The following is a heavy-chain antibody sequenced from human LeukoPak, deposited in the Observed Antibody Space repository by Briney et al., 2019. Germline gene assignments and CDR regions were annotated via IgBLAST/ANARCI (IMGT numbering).Heavy chain of an antibody. V-gene: IGHV3-9*01. Sequence: GGSLRLSCAASGFTFHDYAMHWVRQAPGKGLEWVSGISWNSGSIGYADSVKGRFTISRDNAKNSLYLQMNSLRAEDTAVYYCARAPATNEWRCMDYWGQGTLVTVSS. CDR2: ISWNSGSI. CDR1: GFTFHDYA. CDR3: ARAPATNEWRCMDY. J-gene: IGHJ4*02. D-gene: IGHD2-8*02.